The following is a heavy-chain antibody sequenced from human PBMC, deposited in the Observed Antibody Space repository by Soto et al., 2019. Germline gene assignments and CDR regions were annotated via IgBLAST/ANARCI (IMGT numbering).Heavy chain of an antibody. V-gene: IGHV1-69*12. Sequence: QVQLVQSGAEVKKPGSSVKVSCKASGGTFSSYAISWVRQAPGQGLEWMGGIIPIFGTANYAQKFQGRVTITAAESTGPACMGLGSLRCEDTGVYYCARGGRYWGRGDDYWGQGTLVTVSS. CDR2: IIPIFGTA. CDR1: GGTFSSYA. D-gene: IGHD7-27*01. J-gene: IGHJ4*02. CDR3: ARGGRYWGRGDDY.